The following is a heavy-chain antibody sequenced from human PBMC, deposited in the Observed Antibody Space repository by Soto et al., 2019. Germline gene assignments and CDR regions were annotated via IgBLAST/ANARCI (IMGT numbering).Heavy chain of an antibody. CDR2: SMPVSGAA. V-gene: IGHV1-69*01. J-gene: IGHJ4*02. CDR1: GGNFGSSA. Sequence: QVQLVQSGAEVKKPGSSVKVSCKASGGNFGSSAFSWVRQAPGQGLEWMGGSMPVSGAAHYAEKFQGRVTITADESTITAYMDLSSLSCQDTAVYYCATALGCRSTSCTLDYWGQGTRVIVSS. D-gene: IGHD2-2*01. CDR3: ATALGCRSTSCTLDY.